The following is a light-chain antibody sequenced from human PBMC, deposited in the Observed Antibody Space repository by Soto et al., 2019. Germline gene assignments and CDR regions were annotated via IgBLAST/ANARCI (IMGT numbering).Light chain of an antibody. CDR2: SSS. CDR3: QQYNNWWT. J-gene: IGKJ1*01. Sequence: EIVLTQSPATRSLSPGVRAILSCSASQSVRSNLSWYQQKPGQAPRLLISSSSTRATGIPARFSGSGSGTEFTLTISSLQSEDFAVYYCQQYNNWWTFGQGTKVDI. CDR1: QSVRSN. V-gene: IGKV3-15*01.